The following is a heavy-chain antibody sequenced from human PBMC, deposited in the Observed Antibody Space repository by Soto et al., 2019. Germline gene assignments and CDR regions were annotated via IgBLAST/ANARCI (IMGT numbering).Heavy chain of an antibody. CDR1: GFTFDDFS. J-gene: IGHJ5*02. CDR3: AKEVAGWFDP. V-gene: IGHV3-9*01. CDR2: ITWNSGSI. Sequence: EVQLVEAGGGLVQPGRSLKPSCAASGFTFDDFSMHWVRQAPGKGLEWVSGITWNSGSIGYADSAKGRFTISRDNARQSLYLQMTSLRVEDTALYYCAKEVAGWFDPWGQGTLVTVSS. D-gene: IGHD3-10*01.